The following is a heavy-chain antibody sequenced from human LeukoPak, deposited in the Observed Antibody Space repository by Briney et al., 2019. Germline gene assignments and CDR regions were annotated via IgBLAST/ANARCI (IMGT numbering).Heavy chain of an antibody. D-gene: IGHD5-24*01. CDR2: IKGDGSYT. CDR1: GFTFSNYY. Sequence: GGSQRLSCTASGFTFSNYYMNWVRQAPGKGLEWDGYIKGDGSYTNYVASVKGRFTISRDNAKNSLYLQMNSLRTEDTAVYYCARDMGWIQHDYWGQGTLVTVSS. V-gene: IGHV3-7*03. CDR3: ARDMGWIQHDY. J-gene: IGHJ4*02.